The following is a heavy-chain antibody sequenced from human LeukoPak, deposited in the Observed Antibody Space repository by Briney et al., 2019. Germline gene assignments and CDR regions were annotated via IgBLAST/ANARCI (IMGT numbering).Heavy chain of an antibody. J-gene: IGHJ3*01. V-gene: IGHV3-74*01. CDR1: GFTFSSYW. CDR3: AKGKWGLTINNFDV. D-gene: IGHD3-9*01. Sequence: GGSLRLSCAASGFTFSSYWMHWVRQAPGKGLMWVSRINSDGINTSYADSVKGRFTISRDNAKNTLNLQMNSLRAEDTAVYYCAKGKWGLTINNFDVWGQGTMVAVSS. CDR2: INSDGINT.